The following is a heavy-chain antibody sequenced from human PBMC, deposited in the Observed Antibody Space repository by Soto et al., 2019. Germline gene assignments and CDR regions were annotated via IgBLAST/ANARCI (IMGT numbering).Heavy chain of an antibody. Sequence: QVHLVQSGAEVKKPGASVKVSCKGSGYGFTTYGITWVRQAPGQGLEWMAWISAHNGNTNYAQKLKGRVTVTRDTSKSKAYMELRSLRSDEKAVYYCARGRYGDYWGQGALVTVSS. D-gene: IGHD1-1*01. CDR2: ISAHNGNT. V-gene: IGHV1-18*01. CDR3: ARGRYGDY. CDR1: GYGFTTYG. J-gene: IGHJ4*02.